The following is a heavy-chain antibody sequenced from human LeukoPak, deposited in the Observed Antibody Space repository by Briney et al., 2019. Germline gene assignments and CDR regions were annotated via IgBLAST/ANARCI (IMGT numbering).Heavy chain of an antibody. CDR3: ASSLWFGEYYFDY. CDR2: IYYSGST. J-gene: IGHJ4*02. Sequence: SETLSLTCTVSGGSISSSGYYWGWIRQPPGKGLEWIGTIYYSGSTYYNPSLKSRVTISVDTSKNQFSLKLSSVTAADTAVYYCASSLWFGEYYFDYWGQGTLVTVSS. D-gene: IGHD3-10*01. CDR1: GGSISSSGYY. V-gene: IGHV4-39*07.